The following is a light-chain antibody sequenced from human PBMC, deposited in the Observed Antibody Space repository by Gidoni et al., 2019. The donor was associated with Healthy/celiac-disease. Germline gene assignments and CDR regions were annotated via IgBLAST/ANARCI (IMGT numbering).Light chain of an antibody. J-gene: IGKJ4*02. CDR1: QSVSSSY. CDR3: QQYGSSPLT. V-gene: IGKV3-20*01. CDR2: GAS. Sequence: IVLTPSPGTLSLSPWERATLPGRASQSVSSSYLAWYKQKPGQAPMLLNYGASSRATGIPDRFSGRWSGADFTLTISRLEPEDFAVYYCQQYGSSPLTFXGXTKVEIK.